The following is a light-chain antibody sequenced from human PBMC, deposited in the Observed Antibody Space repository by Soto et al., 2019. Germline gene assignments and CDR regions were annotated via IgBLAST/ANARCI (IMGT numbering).Light chain of an antibody. J-gene: IGKJ4*01. CDR2: AAS. CDR3: QQSYSTPT. CDR1: QSISIY. V-gene: IGKV1-39*01. Sequence: DIQMTQSPSSLSASVGDRVTITCRASQSISIYLNWYQQKPGKAPMLLIYAASSLQSGVPSRFAGSASGTDFTLTISSLQPEDFATYYCQQSYSTPTFGGGTKVEIK.